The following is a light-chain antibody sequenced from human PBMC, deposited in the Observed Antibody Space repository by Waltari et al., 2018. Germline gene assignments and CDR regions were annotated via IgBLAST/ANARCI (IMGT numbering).Light chain of an antibody. Sequence: EIVMTQSPVTLSVSPGERVTLSCRASQSIRNNLAWYQQKAGQPPRLLIYGASTRAPGLPARFSGSGSGTEFALTISSLQPEDFAVYYCHHYNKRHPSYTFGQGTRLEIK. V-gene: IGKV3-15*01. CDR1: QSIRNN. J-gene: IGKJ2*01. CDR3: HHYNKRHPSYT. CDR2: GAS.